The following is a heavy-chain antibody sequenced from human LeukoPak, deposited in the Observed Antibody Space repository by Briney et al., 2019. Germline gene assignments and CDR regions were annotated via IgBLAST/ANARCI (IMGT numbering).Heavy chain of an antibody. V-gene: IGHV1-18*01. CDR3: ARVGPSYGFDY. J-gene: IGHJ4*02. D-gene: IGHD3-16*01. Sequence: ASVKVSCKVSGYNLNTYAFTWVRQAPGQGLERMGWISAYNGNTNYAQKLQGRVTMTTDTSTTTAYMELRSLGSDDTAVYYCARVGPSYGFDYWGQGTLVTVSS. CDR1: GYNLNTYA. CDR2: ISAYNGNT.